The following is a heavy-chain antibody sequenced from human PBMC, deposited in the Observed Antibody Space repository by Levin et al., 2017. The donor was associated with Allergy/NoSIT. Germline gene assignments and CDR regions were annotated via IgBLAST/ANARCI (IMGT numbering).Heavy chain of an antibody. J-gene: IGHJ3*02. D-gene: IGHD3-22*01. CDR1: GFTFSSYE. CDR3: NYYDSSEDI. Sequence: GGSLRLSCAASGFTFSSYEMNWVRQAPGKGLEWVSYISSSGSTIYYADSVKGRFTISRDNAKNSLYLQMNSLRAEDTAVYYCNYYDSSEDIWGQGTMVTVSS. V-gene: IGHV3-48*03. CDR2: ISSSGSTI.